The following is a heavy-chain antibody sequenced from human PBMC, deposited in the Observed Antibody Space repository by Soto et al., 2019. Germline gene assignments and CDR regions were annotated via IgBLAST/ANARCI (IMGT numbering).Heavy chain of an antibody. CDR3: AKDQGAAAGNDYYYGMDV. V-gene: IGHV3-23*01. Sequence: GGSLRLSCAASGFTFSSYAMSWVRQAPGKGLEWVSAISGSGGSTYYADSVKGRFTISRDNSKNTLYLQMNSLRAEDTAVYYCAKDQGAAAGNDYYYGMDVWGQGTTVTVSS. CDR2: ISGSGGST. J-gene: IGHJ6*02. CDR1: GFTFSSYA. D-gene: IGHD6-13*01.